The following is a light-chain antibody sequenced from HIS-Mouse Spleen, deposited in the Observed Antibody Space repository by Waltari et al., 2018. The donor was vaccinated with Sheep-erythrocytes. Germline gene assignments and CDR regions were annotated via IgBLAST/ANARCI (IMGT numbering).Light chain of an antibody. J-gene: IGLJ2*01. CDR1: KLGDKY. CDR2: QGS. V-gene: IGLV3-1*01. Sequence: SYELTQPPSVSVSPGQTASITCSGDKLGDKYACWYQQKPGQSPVLVIYQGSKRPSGVPGRFSGPNAGNTATLTISGTQAMDEADYYCQAWDSSTVVFGGGTKLTVL. CDR3: QAWDSSTVV.